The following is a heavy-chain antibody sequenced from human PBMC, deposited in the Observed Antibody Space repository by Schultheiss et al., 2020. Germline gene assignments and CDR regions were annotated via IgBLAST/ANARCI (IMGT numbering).Heavy chain of an antibody. CDR3: ARPGEVGGAFDI. J-gene: IGHJ3*02. V-gene: IGHV1-18*01. Sequence: ASVKVSCKASGYTFTSYGISWVRQAPGQGLEWMGWINPNSGGTNYAQKFQGRVTMTTDTSTSTAYMELRSLRSDDTAVYYCARPGEVGGAFDIWGQGTMVTVSS. D-gene: IGHD3-10*01. CDR1: GYTFTSYG. CDR2: INPNSGGT.